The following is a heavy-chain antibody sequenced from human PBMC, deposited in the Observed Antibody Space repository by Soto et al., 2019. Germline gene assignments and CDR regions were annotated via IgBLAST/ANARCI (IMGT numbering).Heavy chain of an antibody. CDR3: ARHALGYCSGGSCYGEGPSEVDY. D-gene: IGHD2-15*01. J-gene: IGHJ4*02. CDR1: GGSISSSSYY. Sequence: QLQLQESGPGLVKPSDTLSLTCTVSGGSISSSSYYWGWIRQPPGKGLEWIGSIYYSGSTYYNPSLKSRVTISVHTSKNQFSLKLSSVTAADTAVYYCARHALGYCSGGSCYGEGPSEVDYWGQGTLVTVSS. CDR2: IYYSGST. V-gene: IGHV4-39*01.